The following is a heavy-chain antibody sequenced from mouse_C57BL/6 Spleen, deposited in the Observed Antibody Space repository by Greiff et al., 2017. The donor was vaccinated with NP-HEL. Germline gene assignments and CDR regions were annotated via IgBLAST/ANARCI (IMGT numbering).Heavy chain of an antibody. CDR3: ARSFYDYGGGYYAMDY. D-gene: IGHD2-4*01. CDR2: IYPGDGDT. J-gene: IGHJ4*01. CDR1: GYAFSSSW. Sequence: QVQLQQSGPELVKPGASVKISCKASGYAFSSSWMNWVKQRPGKGLEWIGRIYPGDGDTNYNGKFNGKATLTADKSSSTAYMQLSSLTSEDSAVYFCARSFYDYGGGYYAMDYWGQGTSVTVSS. V-gene: IGHV1-82*01.